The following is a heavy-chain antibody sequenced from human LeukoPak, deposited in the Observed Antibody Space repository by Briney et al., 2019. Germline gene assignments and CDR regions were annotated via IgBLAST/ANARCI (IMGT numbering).Heavy chain of an antibody. V-gene: IGHV1-8*01. Sequence: ASVKVSCKASGYTFTSYDINWVRQATGQGLEWMGCMNPNSGNTGYAQKFQGRVTMTRNTSITTAYMELSSLRSEDTAVYYCARGGDTAMVTSDYWGQGTLVTVSS. CDR3: ARGGDTAMVTSDY. CDR1: GYTFTSYD. CDR2: MNPNSGNT. D-gene: IGHD5-18*01. J-gene: IGHJ4*02.